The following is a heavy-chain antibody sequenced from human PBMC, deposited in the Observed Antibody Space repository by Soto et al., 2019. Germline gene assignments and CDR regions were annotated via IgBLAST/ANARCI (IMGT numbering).Heavy chain of an antibody. J-gene: IGHJ4*02. CDR1: GFTFSSYA. Sequence: EVQLLESGGGLVQPGGSLRLSCAASGFTFSSYAMSWVRQAPGKGLEWVSAISGSGGSTYYADSVKGRFTISRDNSKNPLYLQMNSLRAEDTAVYYCAKGGRAIPYYFDYWGQGTLVTVSS. V-gene: IGHV3-23*01. CDR2: ISGSGGST. CDR3: AKGGRAIPYYFDY. D-gene: IGHD1-26*01.